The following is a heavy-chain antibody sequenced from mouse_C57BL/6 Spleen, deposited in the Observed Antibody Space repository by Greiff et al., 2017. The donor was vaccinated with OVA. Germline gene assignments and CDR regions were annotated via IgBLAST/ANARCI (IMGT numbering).Heavy chain of an antibody. CDR1: GFTFSDYG. V-gene: IGHV5-17*01. CDR3: ARSYDYDLPYAMDY. D-gene: IGHD2-4*01. CDR2: ISSGSSTI. J-gene: IGHJ4*01. Sequence: EVKLVESGGGLVKPGGSLKLSCAASGFTFSDYGMHWVRQAPEKGLEWVAYISSGSSTIYYADTVKGRFTISRDNAKNTLFLRMTSLRSEDTAMYYCARSYDYDLPYAMDYWGQGTSVTVSS.